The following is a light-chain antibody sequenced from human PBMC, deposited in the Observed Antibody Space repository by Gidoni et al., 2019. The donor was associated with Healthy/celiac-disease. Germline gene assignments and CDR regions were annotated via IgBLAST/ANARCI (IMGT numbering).Light chain of an antibody. CDR1: RLRSYY. J-gene: IGLJ2*01. Sequence: SSELTQDPAVSVALGQTVRITCQGDRLRSYYASWYQQKPGQAPVLFIYGKNNRPSGIPDRFSGSSSGNTASLTSTGAQAEDEADYYCNSRDSSGNHLGVVFGGGTKLTVL. CDR2: GKN. V-gene: IGLV3-19*01. CDR3: NSRDSSGNHLGVV.